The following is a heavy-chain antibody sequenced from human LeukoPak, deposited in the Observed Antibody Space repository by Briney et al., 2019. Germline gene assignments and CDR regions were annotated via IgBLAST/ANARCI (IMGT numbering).Heavy chain of an antibody. V-gene: IGHV3-72*01. Sequence: HTGGSLSLSCAVSGFTFSDHFLDWVRQAPGKGLEWVGRSRSKAKSYTTEYAASVKGRSTISRDDSTNSLYLQMNSLKIEDTAIFYCVRVGGVAVSDYLDYWGQGTLVTVPP. CDR2: SRSKAKSYTT. J-gene: IGHJ4*02. CDR3: VRVGGVAVSDYLDY. CDR1: GFTFSDHF. D-gene: IGHD6-19*01.